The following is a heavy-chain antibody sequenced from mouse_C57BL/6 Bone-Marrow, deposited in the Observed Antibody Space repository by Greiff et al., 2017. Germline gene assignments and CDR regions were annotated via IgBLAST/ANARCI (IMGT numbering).Heavy chain of an antibody. J-gene: IGHJ4*01. V-gene: IGHV5-17*01. D-gene: IGHD2-1*01. CDR1: GFTFSDYG. CDR3: ARRRIYYGNYYSYYAMDY. CDR2: ISSGSSTI. Sequence: EVKLMESGGGLVKPGGSLKLSCAASGFTFSDYGMHWVRQAPEKGLEWVAYISSGSSTIYYADTVKGRFTISRDNAKNTLFLQMTSLRSEDTAMYYCARRRIYYGNYYSYYAMDYWGQGTSVTVSS.